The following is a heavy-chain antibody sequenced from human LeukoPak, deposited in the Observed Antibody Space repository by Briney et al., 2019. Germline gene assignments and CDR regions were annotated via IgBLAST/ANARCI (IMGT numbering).Heavy chain of an antibody. D-gene: IGHD6-6*01. CDR2: ISSSSSYI. CDR3: AREQLVAFDY. V-gene: IGHV3-21*01. Sequence: PGGSLRLSCAASGFTFSSYSMNWVRQAPGKGLEWVSSISSSSSYICYADSVKGRFTISRDNAKNSLYLQMNSLRAEDTAVYYCAREQLVAFDYWGQGTLVTVSS. J-gene: IGHJ4*02. CDR1: GFTFSSYS.